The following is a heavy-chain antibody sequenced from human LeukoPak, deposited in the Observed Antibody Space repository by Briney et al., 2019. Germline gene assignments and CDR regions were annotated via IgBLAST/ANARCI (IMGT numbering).Heavy chain of an antibody. J-gene: IGHJ4*02. D-gene: IGHD6-19*01. CDR2: IYHSGST. CDR1: GFIFSSYE. CDR3: ARHPLAGNRDY. Sequence: GSLRLSCAASGFIFSSYEMNWVRQAPGKGLEWIGSIYHSGSTYYNPSLKSRVTISVDTSKNQFSLKLSSVTAADTAVYYCARHPLAGNRDYWGQGTLVTVSS. V-gene: IGHV4-38-2*01.